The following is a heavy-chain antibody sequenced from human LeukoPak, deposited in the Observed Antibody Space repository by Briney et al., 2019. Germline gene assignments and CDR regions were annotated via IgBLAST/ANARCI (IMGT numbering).Heavy chain of an antibody. J-gene: IGHJ4*02. Sequence: PGGSLRLSCAASGFTFSSYAMSWVRQAPGKGLKWVSTVNDNGDGTYYADSVKGRFTISRDNSYNTVSLQMNSLRDEDTGVYYCAVIWSGIDYWGQGTLVTVSS. V-gene: IGHV3-23*01. CDR3: AVIWSGIDY. CDR1: GFTFSSYA. D-gene: IGHD3-3*01. CDR2: VNDNGDGT.